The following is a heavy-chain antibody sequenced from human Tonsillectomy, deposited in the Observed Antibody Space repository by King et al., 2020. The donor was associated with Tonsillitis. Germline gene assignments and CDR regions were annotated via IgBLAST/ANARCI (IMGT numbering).Heavy chain of an antibody. CDR2: ISAYNGNT. CDR3: ARATKYYDFWSGSFDY. Sequence: VQLVESGAEVKKPGASVKVSCKASGYTFTSCGISWVRQAPGQGLEWMGWISAYNGNTNYAQKLQGRVTMTTDTSTSTAYMELRSLRSDDPAVYYCARATKYYDFWSGSFDYWGQGTLVTVSS. J-gene: IGHJ4*02. V-gene: IGHV1-18*01. CDR1: GYTFTSCG. D-gene: IGHD3-3*01.